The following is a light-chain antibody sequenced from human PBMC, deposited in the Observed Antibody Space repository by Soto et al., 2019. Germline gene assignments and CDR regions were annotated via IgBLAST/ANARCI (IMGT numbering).Light chain of an antibody. V-gene: IGLV2-8*01. CDR1: SSDVGGYNY. CDR2: EVS. Sequence: QSVLTQPPSASGSPGQSVTISCTGTSSDVGGYNYVSWYQQHPGKAPKLMIYEVSKRPSGVPDRFSGSKSGNTASLTVSGLQAEDEAGYYCSSYAGSNNLYVFGTGTKVTVL. J-gene: IGLJ1*01. CDR3: SSYAGSNNLYV.